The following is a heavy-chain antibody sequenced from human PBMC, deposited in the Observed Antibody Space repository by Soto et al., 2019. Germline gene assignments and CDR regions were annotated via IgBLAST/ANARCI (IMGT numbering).Heavy chain of an antibody. Sequence: GGSLRLSCAASGFTFSNAWMNWVRQAPGKGLEWVGRIKSKTDGGTTDYAAPVKGRFTISRDDSKNTLYLQMNSLKTEDTVVYYCTTAATAAALSGYYYYYGMDVWGQGTTVTVSS. CDR3: TTAATAAALSGYYYYYGMDV. D-gene: IGHD6-13*01. CDR2: IKSKTDGGTT. CDR1: GFTFSNAW. V-gene: IGHV3-15*07. J-gene: IGHJ6*02.